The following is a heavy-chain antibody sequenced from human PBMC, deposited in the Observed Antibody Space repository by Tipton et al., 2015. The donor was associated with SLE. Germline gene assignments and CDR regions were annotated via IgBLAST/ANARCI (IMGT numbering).Heavy chain of an antibody. CDR1: GGSISSHY. Sequence: TLSLTCTVSGGSISSHYWSWIRQPPGKGLEWIGYIYYSGSTNYNPSLKSRVTISVDTSKNQFSLKLSSVTAADTAVYYCARAPITMVQGVYGRVDAFGIWGQGTMVTVSS. V-gene: IGHV4-59*11. CDR2: IYYSGST. D-gene: IGHD3-10*01. CDR3: ARAPITMVQGVYGRVDAFGI. J-gene: IGHJ3*02.